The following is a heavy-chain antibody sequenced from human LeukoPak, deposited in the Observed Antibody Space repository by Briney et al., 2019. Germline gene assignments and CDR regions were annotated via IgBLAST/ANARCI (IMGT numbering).Heavy chain of an antibody. CDR2: IWYDGSNK. V-gene: IGHV3-33*01. D-gene: IGHD4-17*01. J-gene: IGHJ4*02. CDR3: ARDFYGDFSKFDY. CDR1: GFTFSSYG. Sequence: PGRTLRLSCAASGFTFSSYGMHRVRQAPGKGLEWVAVIWYDGSNKYSADSVKGRFTISRDNSKYTLYLQMNSLRAEDTALYYCARDFYGDFSKFDYWGQGTLVTVSS.